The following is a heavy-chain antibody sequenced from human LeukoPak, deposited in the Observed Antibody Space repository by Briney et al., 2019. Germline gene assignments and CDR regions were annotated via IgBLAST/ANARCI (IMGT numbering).Heavy chain of an antibody. D-gene: IGHD3-3*01. CDR1: GGSFSGYY. CDR3: ARDRSITIFGVVIPAPHYYMDV. V-gene: IGHV4-34*01. Sequence: PSETLSLTCAVYGGSFSGYYWSWIRQPPGKGLEWIGEINHSGSTNYNPSLKSRVTISVDTSKNQFSLKLSSVTAADTAVYYCARDRSITIFGVVIPAPHYYMDVWGKGTTVTVSS. CDR2: INHSGST. J-gene: IGHJ6*03.